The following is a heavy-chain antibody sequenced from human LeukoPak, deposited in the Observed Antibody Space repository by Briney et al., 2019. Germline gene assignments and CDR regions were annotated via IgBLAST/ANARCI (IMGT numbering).Heavy chain of an antibody. CDR3: VRDIAAPGSWWFDP. CDR2: INPNSGGT. CDR1: GYTFTGYY. V-gene: IGHV1-2*02. J-gene: IGHJ5*02. D-gene: IGHD6-13*01. Sequence: ASVKVSCKASGYTFTGYYMHWVRQAPGQGLEWMGWINPNSGGTNYAQKFQGRVTMTRDTSISTAFMELSSLRSDDTALYYCVRDIAAPGSWWFDPWGQGTLVTVSS.